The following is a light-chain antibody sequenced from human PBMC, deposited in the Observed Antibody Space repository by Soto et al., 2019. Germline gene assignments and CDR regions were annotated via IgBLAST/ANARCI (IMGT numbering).Light chain of an antibody. J-gene: IGLJ3*02. CDR2: EVD. CDR1: SNDVGGYSY. CDR3: SSYTINITRV. V-gene: IGLV2-14*01. Sequence: QSALTQPASVSGSPGQSITITCAGTSNDVGGYSYVSWYQQYPGKAPKLIIYEVDNLPSGVSHRFSGSKSGNTASLTISGLEAEDEGDYYCSSYTINITRVFGGGTKLTVL.